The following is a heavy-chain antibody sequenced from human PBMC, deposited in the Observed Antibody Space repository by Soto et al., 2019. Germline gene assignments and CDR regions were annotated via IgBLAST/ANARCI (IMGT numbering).Heavy chain of an antibody. V-gene: IGHV1-46*01. CDR1: GYTFTNYY. Sequence: GASVKVSCKASGYTFTNYYIHWVRQAPGQGLEWMGIINPSGGGTTYAQNFQGRVTMTRDTSTSTAYMELSSLRSDDTAVYYCARDCPFYGGTHYDYWGQGTLVTVSS. D-gene: IGHD4-17*01. J-gene: IGHJ4*02. CDR3: ARDCPFYGGTHYDY. CDR2: INPSGGGT.